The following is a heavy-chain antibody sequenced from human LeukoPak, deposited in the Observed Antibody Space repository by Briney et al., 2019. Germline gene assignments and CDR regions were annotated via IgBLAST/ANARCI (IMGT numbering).Heavy chain of an antibody. V-gene: IGHV3-21*01. D-gene: IGHD2-2*01. J-gene: IGHJ6*02. Sequence: GGSLRLSCAAPGFTFNTYWMSWVRQAPGKGLEWVSSISSSSSYIYYADSVKGRFTISRDNAKNSLYLQMNSLRAEDTAVYYCARVASHPDYYGMDVWGQGTTVTVSS. CDR1: GFTFNTYW. CDR2: ISSSSSYI. CDR3: ARVASHPDYYGMDV.